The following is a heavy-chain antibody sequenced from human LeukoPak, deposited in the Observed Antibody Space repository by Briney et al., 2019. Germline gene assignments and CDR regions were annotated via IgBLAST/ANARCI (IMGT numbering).Heavy chain of an antibody. Sequence: SETLSPTCAVSGGSISSGGYSWSWIRQPPGKGLEWIGYIYHSGSTYYNPSLKSRVTISVDRSKNQFSLKPSSVTAADTAVYYCARDLNGDYGYWGQGTLVTVSS. CDR3: ARDLNGDYGY. CDR1: GGSISSGGYS. D-gene: IGHD4-17*01. J-gene: IGHJ4*02. V-gene: IGHV4-30-2*01. CDR2: IYHSGST.